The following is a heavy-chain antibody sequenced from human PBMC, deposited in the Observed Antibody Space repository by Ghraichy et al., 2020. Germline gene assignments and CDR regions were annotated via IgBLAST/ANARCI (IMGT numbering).Heavy chain of an antibody. V-gene: IGHV1-2*02. J-gene: IGHJ6*02. CDR3: ASEKELVGYYYYYGMDV. CDR1: GYTFTGYY. Sequence: ASVKVSCKASGYTFTGYYMHWVRQAPGQGLEWMGWINPNSGGTNYAQKFQGRVTMTRDTSISTAYMELSRLRSDDTAVYYCASEKELVGYYYYYGMDVWGQGTMVTVSS. D-gene: IGHD6-6*01. CDR2: INPNSGGT.